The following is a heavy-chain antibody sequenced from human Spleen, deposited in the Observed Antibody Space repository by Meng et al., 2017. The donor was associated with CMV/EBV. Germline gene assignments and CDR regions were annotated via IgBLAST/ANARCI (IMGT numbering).Heavy chain of an antibody. CDR1: GFTFSSYS. J-gene: IGHJ4*02. CDR2: ITSTGGTT. V-gene: IGHV3-23*01. D-gene: IGHD1-26*01. CDR3: AKAGATLLTPFDY. Sequence: GESLKISCAASGFTFSSYSMNWVRQAPGKGLEWVSSITSTGGTTYYADSVRGRFTVSRDNSKTTLYLQMNSLRAEDTAVYYCAKAGATLLTPFDYWGQGTLVTVSS.